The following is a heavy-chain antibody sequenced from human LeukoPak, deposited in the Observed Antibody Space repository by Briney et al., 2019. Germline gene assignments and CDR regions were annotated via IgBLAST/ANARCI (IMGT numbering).Heavy chain of an antibody. D-gene: IGHD1-1*01. V-gene: IGHV4-31*03. Sequence: SETLSLTCTVSGGSISSGGYYWSWIRQHPGKGLEWIGYIYYGGSTYYNPSLKSRVTISVDTSKNQFSLKLSSVTAADTAVYYCARTGTTSNYYYGMDVWGQGTTVTVSS. J-gene: IGHJ6*02. CDR1: GGSISSGGYY. CDR2: IYYGGST. CDR3: ARTGTTSNYYYGMDV.